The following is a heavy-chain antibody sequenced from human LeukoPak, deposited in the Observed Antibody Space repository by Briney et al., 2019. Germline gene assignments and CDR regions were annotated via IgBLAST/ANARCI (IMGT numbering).Heavy chain of an antibody. Sequence: GASVKVSCKASGYTFTSYGISGVRQAPGQGLEWMGWISAYNGNTNYAQKLQGRVTMTTDTSTSTAYMELRSLRSDDTAVYYCARADYGDYTDYFDYWGQGTLVTVSS. CDR2: ISAYNGNT. D-gene: IGHD4-17*01. CDR1: GYTFTSYG. J-gene: IGHJ4*02. V-gene: IGHV1-18*01. CDR3: ARADYGDYTDYFDY.